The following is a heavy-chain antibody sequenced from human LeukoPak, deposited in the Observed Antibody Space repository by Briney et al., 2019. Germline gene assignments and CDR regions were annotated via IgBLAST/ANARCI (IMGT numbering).Heavy chain of an antibody. J-gene: IGHJ5*02. CDR2: ISSSSSYI. CDR1: GFTFSSYS. V-gene: IGHV3-21*01. D-gene: IGHD6-13*01. CDR3: AAYSSSWYGYWFDP. Sequence: GGSLRLSCAASGFTFSSYSMNWVRQAPGKGLEWVSSISSSSSYIYYADSVKGRFTISRDNAKNSLYLQMNSLRAEDTAVYYCAAYSSSWYGYWFDPWGQGTLVTVSS.